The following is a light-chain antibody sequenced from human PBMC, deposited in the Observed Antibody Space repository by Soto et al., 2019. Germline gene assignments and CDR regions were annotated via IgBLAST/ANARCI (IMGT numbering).Light chain of an antibody. CDR3: QQYNSYSPRYT. CDR2: DAS. J-gene: IGKJ2*01. V-gene: IGKV1-5*01. Sequence: DIQMTQSPSTLSASVGDRVTITCRASQSISSWLAWYQQKPGKAPKLLIYDASSLESGVPSRLSGSGSATEFTLTISSLQPDDFATYYCQQYNSYSPRYTFGQGTKLEIK. CDR1: QSISSW.